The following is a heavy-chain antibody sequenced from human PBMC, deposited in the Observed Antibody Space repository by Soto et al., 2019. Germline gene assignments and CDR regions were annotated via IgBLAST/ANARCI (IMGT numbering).Heavy chain of an antibody. Sequence: SSETLSLTCSVSGGFISNYYWSWLRQPPGKGLEWIGFIHYSGSTTYNPSLKSRVTISVDTPKNQFSLQLTSVTAADTAVYYCARDMVRGVIGPFASWGQGSLVTVSS. CDR3: ARDMVRGVIGPFAS. CDR1: GGFISNYY. CDR2: IHYSGST. J-gene: IGHJ5*01. V-gene: IGHV4-59*01. D-gene: IGHD3-10*01.